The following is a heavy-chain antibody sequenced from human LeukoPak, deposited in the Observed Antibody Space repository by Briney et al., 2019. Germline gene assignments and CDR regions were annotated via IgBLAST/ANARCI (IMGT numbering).Heavy chain of an antibody. CDR1: GYIFTNYA. CDR2: INSGNGDT. CDR3: ARDLGAMVPGY. V-gene: IGHV1-3*01. Sequence: ASVKVSCKASGYIFTNYAMHWVRQAPGQRPEWMGWINSGNGDTKYSQTFQDRVTITRDTSASTAYMELRSLRSDDTAVYYCARDLGAMVPGYWGQGTLVTVSS. D-gene: IGHD3-10*01. J-gene: IGHJ4*02.